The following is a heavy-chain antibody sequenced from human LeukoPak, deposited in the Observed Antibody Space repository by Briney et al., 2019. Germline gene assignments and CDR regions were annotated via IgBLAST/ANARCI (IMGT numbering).Heavy chain of an antibody. CDR3: ARRRSFSFMDI. CDR2: IYYSGST. V-gene: IGHV4-39*07. J-gene: IGHJ6*03. Sequence: SETLSLTCTVSGGSISSSSYYWGWIRQPPGKGLEWIGSIYYSGSTNYNPSLKSRVTISVDTSKNQFSLKLSSVTAADTAVYYCARRRSFSFMDIWGKGTTVTISS. D-gene: IGHD3-10*01. CDR1: GGSISSSSYY.